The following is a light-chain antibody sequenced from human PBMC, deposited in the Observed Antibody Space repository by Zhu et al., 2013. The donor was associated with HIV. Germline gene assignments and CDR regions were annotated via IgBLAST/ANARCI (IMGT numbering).Light chain of an antibody. CDR2: DDS. J-gene: IGLJ2*01. V-gene: IGLV3-21*04. CDR3: QVWHNNLDHLVL. CDR1: NIGSKS. Sequence: SYELTQPPSVSVAPGKTAKITCGGNNIGSKSVHWYQQKPGQAPVLVIYDDSDRPSAIPERFSGSNSGNTATLTISGVEAGDEADYFCQVWHNNLDHLVLFGGGTKLTVL.